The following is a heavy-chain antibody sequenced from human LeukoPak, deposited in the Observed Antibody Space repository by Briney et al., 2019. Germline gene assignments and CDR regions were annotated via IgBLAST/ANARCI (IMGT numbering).Heavy chain of an antibody. D-gene: IGHD3-10*01. CDR2: IIPIFGTA. CDR3: AREGYYGSGESDFDY. J-gene: IGHJ4*02. CDR1: GGTFSSYA. Sequence: SVKVSCKASGGTFSSYAISWVRQATGQGLEWMGGIIPIFGTASYAQKFQGRVTITADESTSTAYMELSSLRSEDTAVYYCAREGYYGSGESDFDYWGQGTLVTVSS. V-gene: IGHV1-69*13.